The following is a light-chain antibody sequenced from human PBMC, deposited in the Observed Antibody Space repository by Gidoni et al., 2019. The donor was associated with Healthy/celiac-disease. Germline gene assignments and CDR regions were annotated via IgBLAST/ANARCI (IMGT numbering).Light chain of an antibody. Sequence: SYELPQPPSVSASPGQTASVHRSGDKLGDRYACWYQQKPGQSPVLVIYQDSKRPSGIPERFSGSNSGNTATLTISGTQAMDEADYYCQAWDSSTAVYVFGTGTKVTVL. CDR1: KLGDRY. CDR3: QAWDSSTAVYV. CDR2: QDS. V-gene: IGLV3-1*01. J-gene: IGLJ1*01.